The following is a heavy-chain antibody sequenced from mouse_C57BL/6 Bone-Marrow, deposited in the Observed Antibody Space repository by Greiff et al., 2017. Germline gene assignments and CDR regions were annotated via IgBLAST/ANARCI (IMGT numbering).Heavy chain of an antibody. CDR2: IYPGGGYT. CDR3: ARWSFYAMDY. V-gene: IGHV1-63*01. J-gene: IGHJ4*01. CDR1: GYTFTNYW. Sequence: VQLQQPGAELVRPGTSVKMSCKASGYTFTNYWIGWAKQRPGHGLEWIGDIYPGGGYTNYNEKFKGKATLTADKSSSTAYMQFSSLTSEDSTFYYYARWSFYAMDYWGQGTSVTVSS.